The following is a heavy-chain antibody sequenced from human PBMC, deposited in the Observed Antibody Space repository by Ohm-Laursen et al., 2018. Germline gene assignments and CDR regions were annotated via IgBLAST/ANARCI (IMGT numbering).Heavy chain of an antibody. CDR1: GGTFSSYA. J-gene: IGHJ4*02. CDR2: MNPNSGNT. D-gene: IGHD6-13*01. V-gene: IGHV1-8*02. CDR3: AKRIAAAGTLNYYFDY. Sequence: SSVKVSCKASGGTFSSYAINWVRQATGQGLEWMGWMNPNSGNTGYAQKFQGRVTMTRNTSISTAYMELSSLRSEDTAVYYCAKRIAAAGTLNYYFDYWGQGTLVTVSS.